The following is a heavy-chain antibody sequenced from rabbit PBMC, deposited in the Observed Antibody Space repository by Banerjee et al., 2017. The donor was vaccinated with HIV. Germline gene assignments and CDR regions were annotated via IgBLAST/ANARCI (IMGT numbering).Heavy chain of an antibody. CDR1: GFSFSSGYD. CDR3: VREDYYSSGWGARL. CDR2: IYTGSGHI. Sequence: QEQLVESGGGLVQPEGSLTLTCTASGFSFSSGYDMCWVRQAPGKGLEWIGCIYTGSGHIYYASWAKGRFTISSHNAQNTLYLQLNSLTAADTATYFCVREDYYSSGWGARLRGQGTLVTVS. J-gene: IGHJ4*01. D-gene: IGHD4-1*01. V-gene: IGHV1S45*01.